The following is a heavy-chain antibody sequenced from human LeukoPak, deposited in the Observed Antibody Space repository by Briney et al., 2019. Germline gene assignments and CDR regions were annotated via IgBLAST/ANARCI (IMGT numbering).Heavy chain of an antibody. CDR3: ARVTGYVIEDYFDY. V-gene: IGHV4-4*07. CDR1: GGSISSYY. Sequence: SETLSLTCTVSGGSISSYYWSWIRQPAGKGLEWIGRIYTSGSTTYNPSLKSRVTMSVDTSKNQFSLKLSSVTAADTAMYYCARVTGYVIEDYFDYWGQGTLVTVSS. D-gene: IGHD3-22*01. J-gene: IGHJ4*02. CDR2: IYTSGST.